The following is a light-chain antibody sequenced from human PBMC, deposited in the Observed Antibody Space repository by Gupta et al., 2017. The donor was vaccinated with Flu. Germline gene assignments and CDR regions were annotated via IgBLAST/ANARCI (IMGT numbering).Light chain of an antibody. CDR2: AAS. J-gene: IGKJ2*01. CDR1: QSISSY. V-gene: IGKV1-39*01. CDR3: QQSYSTPYT. Sequence: PSSLSTSVGDRVTITCRASQSISSYLNWYQQKPGKAPKLLIYAASILQSGVPSRFSGSGSGTDFTLTISSLQPEDFATYYCQQSYSTPYTFGQGTKLEIK.